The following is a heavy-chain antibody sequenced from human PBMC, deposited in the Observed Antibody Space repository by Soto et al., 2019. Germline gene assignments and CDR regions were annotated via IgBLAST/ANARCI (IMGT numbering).Heavy chain of an antibody. D-gene: IGHD4-4*01. CDR3: ARDSAGRNSATYFDY. CDR1: GFTFSRYW. V-gene: IGHV3-7*01. Sequence: HPGGSLRLSCAASGFTFSRYWMIWVRQAPGKGLECVANIKQDGSEKYYVDSVKGRFTISRDNAKNSLYLQMNSLRAEDTAVYYCARDSAGRNSATYFDYWGLGT. J-gene: IGHJ4*02. CDR2: IKQDGSEK.